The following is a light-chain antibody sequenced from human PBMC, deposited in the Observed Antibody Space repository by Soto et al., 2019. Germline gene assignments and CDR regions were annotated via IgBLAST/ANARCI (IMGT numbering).Light chain of an antibody. CDR2: GAS. CDR3: QQYNNWPLT. J-gene: IGKJ4*01. Sequence: EIVMTQSPATLSVSPGESATLSCRASQSVSSILAWYQQKPGQAPRLLIYGASTRATGVPARFSGSGSGTQFTLTISSLQSEDFAVYYCQQYNNWPLTFGGGTKVEIK. V-gene: IGKV3-15*01. CDR1: QSVSSI.